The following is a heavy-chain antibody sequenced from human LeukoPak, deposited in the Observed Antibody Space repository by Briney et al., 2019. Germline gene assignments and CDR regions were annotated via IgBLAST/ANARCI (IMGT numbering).Heavy chain of an antibody. D-gene: IGHD3-16*01. Sequence: SETLSLTCTVSGGSISSYYWSWIRQPPGKGLEWIGYIYYSGSINYNPSLKSRVTISVDTSKNQFSLKLSSVTAADTAVYYCARASGYDYVWGSPRSGAFDIWGQGTMVTVSS. V-gene: IGHV4-59*08. J-gene: IGHJ3*02. CDR2: IYYSGSI. CDR3: ARASGYDYVWGSPRSGAFDI. CDR1: GGSISSYY.